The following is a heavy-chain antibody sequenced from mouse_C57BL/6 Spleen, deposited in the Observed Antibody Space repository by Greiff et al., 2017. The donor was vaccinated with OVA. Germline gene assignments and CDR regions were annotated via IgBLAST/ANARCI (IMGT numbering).Heavy chain of an antibody. Sequence: VQLQQSGPELVKPGASVKISCKASGYAFSSSWMNWVKQRPGKGLEWIGRIYPGDGDTNYNGKVKGKATLTADKSSSTAYLQLSSLTSEDSAVYFCARSDDYGSSYGFAYWGKGTLVTVAA. CDR2: IYPGDGDT. CDR3: ARSDDYGSSYGFAY. CDR1: GYAFSSSW. J-gene: IGHJ3*01. D-gene: IGHD1-1*01. V-gene: IGHV1-82*01.